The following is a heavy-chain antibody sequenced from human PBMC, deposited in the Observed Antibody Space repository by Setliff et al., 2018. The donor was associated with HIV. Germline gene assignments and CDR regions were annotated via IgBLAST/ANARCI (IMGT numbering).Heavy chain of an antibody. V-gene: IGHV4-59*01. Sequence: SETLSLTCKVSGASISSYYWSWVRQPPGKVLEWIGYIYNSGYSNSKPSLKSRVTMSLDTSKNQFSLELTSVTAADTAVYFCSRGDGYRSNDAYYDTGMDVWGQGITVTSP. CDR1: GASISSYY. D-gene: IGHD5-12*01. CDR2: IYNSGYS. CDR3: SRGDGYRSNDAYYDTGMDV. J-gene: IGHJ6*02.